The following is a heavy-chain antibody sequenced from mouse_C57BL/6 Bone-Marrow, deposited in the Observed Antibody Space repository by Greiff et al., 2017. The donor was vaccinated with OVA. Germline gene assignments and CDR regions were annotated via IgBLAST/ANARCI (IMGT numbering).Heavy chain of an antibody. Sequence: EVKVVESGGDLVKPGGSLKLSCAASGFTFSSYGMSWVRQTPDKRLEWVATISSGGSYTYYPDSVTGRVTISRDNAKNTQYLQMSSLKSEDTAMYYCARYSSYFDDWGKGTTLTVSS. CDR1: GFTFSSYG. CDR2: ISSGGSYT. CDR3: ARYSSYFDD. D-gene: IGHD2-12*01. J-gene: IGHJ2*01. V-gene: IGHV5-6*01.